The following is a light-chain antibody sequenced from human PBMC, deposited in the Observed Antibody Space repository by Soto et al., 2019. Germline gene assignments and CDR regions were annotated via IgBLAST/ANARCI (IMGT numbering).Light chain of an antibody. J-gene: IGLJ2*01. Sequence: QPVLTQPPSESGAPGQRVTISCTGSSSNIGAGYDVHWYQQLPGTAPKLLIYANNNRPSGVPDRFSGSKSGTSASLAITGLQAEDEADYYCQSYDSSLRDSVFGGGTKVTVL. CDR2: ANN. CDR3: QSYDSSLRDSV. V-gene: IGLV1-40*01. CDR1: SSNIGAGYD.